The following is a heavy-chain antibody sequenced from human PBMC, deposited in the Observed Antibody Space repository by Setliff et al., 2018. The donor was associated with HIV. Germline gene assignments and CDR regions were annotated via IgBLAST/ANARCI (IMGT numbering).Heavy chain of an antibody. CDR2: IKTAASVT. Sequence: GGSLRLSCAASGFTFDNVDMNWVRQAPGKGLVWVSRIKTAASVTSYADSVKGRFTISRDNAKNSLYLQMNSLRAEDTAVYYCARAVHSGWYYFDYWGQGTLVTVSS. D-gene: IGHD6-19*01. CDR1: GFTFDNVD. V-gene: IGHV3-74*01. CDR3: ARAVHSGWYYFDY. J-gene: IGHJ4*02.